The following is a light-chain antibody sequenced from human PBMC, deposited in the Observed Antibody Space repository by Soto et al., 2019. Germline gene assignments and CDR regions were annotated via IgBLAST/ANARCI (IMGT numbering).Light chain of an antibody. Sequence: EVVMTQSPATLSVSPGEGATLSCRASQSVSSNLVWYQQKPGQAPRLLIYGASTRATGVPARFSGSGSGTEFTLTISSLQSEDFAVYYCLHYNDWPPWTFGQGTKVDIK. J-gene: IGKJ1*01. V-gene: IGKV3-15*01. CDR2: GAS. CDR1: QSVSSN. CDR3: LHYNDWPPWT.